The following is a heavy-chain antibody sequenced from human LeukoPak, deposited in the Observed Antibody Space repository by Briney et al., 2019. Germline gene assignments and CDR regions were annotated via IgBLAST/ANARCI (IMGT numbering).Heavy chain of an antibody. CDR1: GFTFSSYW. CDR3: ARVVVVAVGDLDAFDI. Sequence: GGSLRLSCAASGFTFSSYWMHWVRQAPGKGLVWVSRINTDGSSTSYADSVKGRFTISRDNAKNTLYPQMNSLRAEDTAVYYCARVVVVAVGDLDAFDIWGQGTMVTVSS. CDR2: INTDGSST. J-gene: IGHJ3*02. D-gene: IGHD2-15*01. V-gene: IGHV3-74*01.